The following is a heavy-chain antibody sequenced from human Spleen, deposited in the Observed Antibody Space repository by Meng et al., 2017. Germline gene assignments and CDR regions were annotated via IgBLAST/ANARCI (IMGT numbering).Heavy chain of an antibody. V-gene: IGHV4-39*01. CDR2: IGHSGFT. CDR3: VRSSAWVRTGFDP. J-gene: IGHJ5*02. D-gene: IGHD3-22*01. CDR1: GDYIGTGAYY. Sequence: QPQLQESGPGLVKPSEALSLTCGVSGDYIGTGAYYWGWIRQAPGKGLEWIGSIGHSGFTYYTPSVKSRVTVSIDTSKSQFSLKLTSVTAADTAVYFCVRSSAWVRTGFDPWGQGTLVTSYS.